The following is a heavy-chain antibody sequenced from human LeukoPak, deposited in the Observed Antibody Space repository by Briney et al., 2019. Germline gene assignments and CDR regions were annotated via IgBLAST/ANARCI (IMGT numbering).Heavy chain of an antibody. CDR2: IYYSGST. D-gene: IGHD5-18*01. J-gene: IGHJ5*02. CDR1: GGSISSYY. CDR3: ARGGRYSYGFGWFDP. Sequence: PSETLSLTCTVSGGSISSYYWSWIRQPPGKGLEPIGYIYYSGSTNYNPSLKSRVTISVDTSKNQFSLKLSSVTAADTAVYYCARGGRYSYGFGWFDPWGQGTLVTVSS. V-gene: IGHV4-59*01.